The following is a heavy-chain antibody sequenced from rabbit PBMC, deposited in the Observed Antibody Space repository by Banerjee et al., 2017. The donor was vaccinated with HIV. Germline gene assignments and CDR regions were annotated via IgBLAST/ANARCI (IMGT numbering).Heavy chain of an antibody. V-gene: IGHV1S45*01. CDR2: IDAGYRGST. CDR1: GFSFSYKYV. D-gene: IGHD4-1*01. Sequence: QEQLVESGGGLVKPEGSLTLTCTASGFSFSYKYVMCWVRQAPGKGLEWIACIDAGYRGSTYYASWAKGRFTISKTSSTTVTLQMTSLTAADTATYFCARDGSGWSANFNLWGPGTLVTVS. J-gene: IGHJ4*01. CDR3: ARDGSGWSANFNL.